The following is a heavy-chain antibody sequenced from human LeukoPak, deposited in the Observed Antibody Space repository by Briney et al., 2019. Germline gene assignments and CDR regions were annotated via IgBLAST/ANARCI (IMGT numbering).Heavy chain of an antibody. CDR3: ARGGTEASSGDY. D-gene: IGHD3-10*01. CDR1: GYTFTNYY. J-gene: IGHJ4*02. Sequence: VASVKVSCKASGYTFTNYYIHWVRQAPGQGLEWMGRINPNSGGTNYAQKFQGRVTMTRDTSISTAYMELSWLRSDDTALYYCARGGTEASSGDYWGQGALVTVSS. CDR2: INPNSGGT. V-gene: IGHV1-2*06.